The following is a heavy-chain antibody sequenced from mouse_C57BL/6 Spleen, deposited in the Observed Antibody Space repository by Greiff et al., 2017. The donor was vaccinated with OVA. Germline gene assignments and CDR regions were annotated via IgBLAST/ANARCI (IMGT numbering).Heavy chain of an antibody. CDR2: ISSGSSTI. J-gene: IGHJ2*01. Sequence: EVQGVESGGVLVKPGGSLKLSCAASGFTFSDYGMHWVRQAPEKGLEWVAYISSGSSTIYYADTVKGRFTISRDNAKNTLFLQMTSLRSEDTAMYYCARRDGYSYYFDYWGQGTTLTVSS. D-gene: IGHD2-3*01. CDR1: GFTFSDYG. CDR3: ARRDGYSYYFDY. V-gene: IGHV5-17*01.